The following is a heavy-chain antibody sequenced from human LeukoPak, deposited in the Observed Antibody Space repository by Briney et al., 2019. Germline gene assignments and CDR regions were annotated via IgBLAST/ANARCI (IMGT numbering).Heavy chain of an antibody. J-gene: IGHJ4*02. CDR3: AREENYYVSRGYHMTYDY. V-gene: IGHV4-34*01. Sequence: WETLSLTCGVYGGPLSGYYWSWIPQPRVKELEWIGEINQSATTNYTPSLNSRATISVDTSKNHFSLRLSSVTAADTAVYYCAREENYYVSRGYHMTYDYWGQGTLVTVSS. CDR1: GGPLSGYY. D-gene: IGHD3-22*01. CDR2: INQSATT.